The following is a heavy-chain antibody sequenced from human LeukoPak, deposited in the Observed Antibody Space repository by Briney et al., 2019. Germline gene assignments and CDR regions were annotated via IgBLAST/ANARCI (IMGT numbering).Heavy chain of an antibody. CDR2: ISLTGSKT. CDR3: ARDWKGYYYGPPHYYYGMDV. Sequence: GGSLRLSCAASGYVFSNYAMSWLRQAPGKGLEWVSSISLTGSKTYYADSVKGRFTISRDNAKNTLYLQMNSLRAEDTAVYYCARDWKGYYYGPPHYYYGMDVWGQGTTVTVSS. D-gene: IGHD3-10*01. V-gene: IGHV3-23*01. J-gene: IGHJ6*02. CDR1: GYVFSNYA.